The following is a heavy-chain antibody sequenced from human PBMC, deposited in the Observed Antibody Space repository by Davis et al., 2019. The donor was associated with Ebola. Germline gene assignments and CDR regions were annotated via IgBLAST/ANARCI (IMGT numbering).Heavy chain of an antibody. V-gene: IGHV1-2*06. J-gene: IGHJ6*04. Sequence: ASVKVSCKASGYTFTGYYMHWVRQAPGQGLEWMGRINPYSGGTNYAQKFLGRVTMTRDTSISTVYMDLTRLISDDTAVYYCARDREAAAAGYYGMDVWGKGTAVTVSS. CDR2: INPYSGGT. D-gene: IGHD6-13*01. CDR1: GYTFTGYY. CDR3: ARDREAAAAGYYGMDV.